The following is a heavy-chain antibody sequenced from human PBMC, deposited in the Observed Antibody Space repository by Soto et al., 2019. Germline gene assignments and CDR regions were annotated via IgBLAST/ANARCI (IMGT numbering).Heavy chain of an antibody. CDR1: GFTFSSYW. D-gene: IGHD6-6*01. J-gene: IGHJ5*02. V-gene: IGHV3-7*01. Sequence: EVQLVESGGGLVQPGGSLRLSCAASGFTFSSYWMSWVRQAPGKGLEWVANIKQDGSEKYYVDSVKGRFTISRDNAKNSLYLQRNSLRAEATAVYYCARSIAARVNGFGPWGQGTLVTVSS. CDR3: ARSIAARVNGFGP. CDR2: IKQDGSEK.